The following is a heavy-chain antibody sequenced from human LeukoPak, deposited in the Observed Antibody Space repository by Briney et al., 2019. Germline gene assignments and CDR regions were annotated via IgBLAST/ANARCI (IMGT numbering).Heavy chain of an antibody. CDR1: GFTFSSYG. CDR2: ISSSSSYI. CDR3: ARDLGGSYDY. D-gene: IGHD1-26*01. V-gene: IGHV3-21*01. J-gene: IGHJ4*02. Sequence: PGGSLRLSCAASGFTFSSYGMNWVCQAPGRGLEWVSSISSSSSYIYYADSVKGRFTISRDNAKNSLYLQMNRLRAEDTAVYYCARDLGGSYDYWGQGTLVTVSS.